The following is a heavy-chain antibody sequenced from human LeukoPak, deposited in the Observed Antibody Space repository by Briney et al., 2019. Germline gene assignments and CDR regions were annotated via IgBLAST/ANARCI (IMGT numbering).Heavy chain of an antibody. CDR1: GFTFSSYA. Sequence: GGSLRLSCAASGFTFSSYAMNWVRRAPGKGLEWISYISDSSTTIYYADSVKGRFTTSRDNAKNSLRLQMNSLRVEDTAVYYCVRDQGAPDYWGQGTLVTVSS. CDR3: VRDQGAPDY. J-gene: IGHJ4*02. CDR2: ISDSSTTI. V-gene: IGHV3-48*01. D-gene: IGHD1-26*01.